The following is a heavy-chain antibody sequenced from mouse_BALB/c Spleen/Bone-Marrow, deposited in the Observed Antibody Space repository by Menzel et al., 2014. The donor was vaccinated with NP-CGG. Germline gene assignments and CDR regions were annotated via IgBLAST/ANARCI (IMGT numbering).Heavy chain of an antibody. CDR3: ARWDYAMDY. CDR1: GYAFTNHL. Sequence: VQLQESGAELVRPGTSVKVSCKASGYAFTNHLIEWVKQRPGQGPEWIGVINPESGGTNYNEKFKGKATLTADKSSSTAYMQLSSLTSDDSAVYFCARWDYAMDYWGQGTSVTVSS. J-gene: IGHJ4*01. V-gene: IGHV1-54*01. CDR2: INPESGGT.